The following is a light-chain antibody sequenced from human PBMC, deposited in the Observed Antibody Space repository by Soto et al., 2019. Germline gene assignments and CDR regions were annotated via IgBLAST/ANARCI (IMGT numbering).Light chain of an antibody. CDR1: SSNIGDNY. V-gene: IGLV1-51*02. Sequence: QSVLTQPPSVSAAPGQKVTISCSGSSSNIGDNYLSWYQQLPGTAPKLLIYENKKRPSGIPDRFSGSKSGTSATLGITGLQTGDEADYYCGTWDSSLSAVVFGGGTKLTVL. CDR3: GTWDSSLSAVV. CDR2: ENK. J-gene: IGLJ2*01.